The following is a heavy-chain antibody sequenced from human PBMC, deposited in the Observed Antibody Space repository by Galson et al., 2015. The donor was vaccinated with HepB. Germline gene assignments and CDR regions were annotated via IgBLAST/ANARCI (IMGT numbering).Heavy chain of an antibody. CDR1: GYTFTNFY. J-gene: IGHJ3*02. CDR2: ISPGDGSA. Sequence: SVKVSCKASGYTFTNFYIHWVRQAPGKGLEWVGIISPGDGSACSAQKFQGRVTMTTDTSTSTVYMELRSLKSEDTAVYYCARDSPTKRSGNYYWDGDFVIWGQGTMVSVPS. D-gene: IGHD1-26*01. CDR3: ARDSPTKRSGNYYWDGDFVI. V-gene: IGHV1-46*01.